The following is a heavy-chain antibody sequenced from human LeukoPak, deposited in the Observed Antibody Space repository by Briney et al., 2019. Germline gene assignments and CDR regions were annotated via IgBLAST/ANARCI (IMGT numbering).Heavy chain of an antibody. V-gene: IGHV3-30*03. CDR1: GFSFSNYD. CDR3: ARDAKIGYEDYFDS. CDR2: ISIDGSLK. Sequence: AGGSLRLSCAASGFSFSNYDMHWVCQAPGKGLEWVAVISIDGSLKYYADSVKGRFTISRDNSKNTLYLQMISLRAEDTAVYYCARDAKIGYEDYFDSWGQGTLVTVSS. D-gene: IGHD2-2*01. J-gene: IGHJ4*02.